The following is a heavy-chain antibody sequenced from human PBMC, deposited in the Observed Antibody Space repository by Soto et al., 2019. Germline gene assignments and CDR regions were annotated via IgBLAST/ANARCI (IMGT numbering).Heavy chain of an antibody. CDR3: ARDRSSSCCYYYGMDV. CDR1: GFTVSSSF. J-gene: IGHJ6*02. V-gene: IGHV3-53*01. D-gene: IGHD6-13*01. CDR2: IYSGGST. Sequence: GGSLRLSCAASGFTVSSSFMSWVRQAPGKGLEWVSVIYSGGSTYYADSVKGRFTISRDNSKNTLYLQMSSLRAEDTAVYYCARDRSSSCCYYYGMDVWGQGPTVTVSS.